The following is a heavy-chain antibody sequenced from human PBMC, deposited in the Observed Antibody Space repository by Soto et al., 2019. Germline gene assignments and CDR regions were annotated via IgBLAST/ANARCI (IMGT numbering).Heavy chain of an antibody. V-gene: IGHV3-23*01. CDR2: ISGSGGST. J-gene: IGHJ4*02. CDR3: AKDAILWFGELVGYFDY. CDR1: GCTFSSYA. Sequence: GGSLRLSCAASGCTFSSYAMSWVRQAPGKGLEWVSAISGSGGSTYYADSVKGRFTISRDNSKNTLYLQMDSLRAEDTAVYYCAKDAILWFGELVGYFDYWGQGTLVTVSS. D-gene: IGHD3-10*01.